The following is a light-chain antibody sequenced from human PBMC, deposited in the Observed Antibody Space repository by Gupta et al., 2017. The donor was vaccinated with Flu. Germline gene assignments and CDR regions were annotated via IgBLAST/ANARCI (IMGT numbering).Light chain of an antibody. V-gene: IGLV2-23*03. CDR2: EGT. Sequence: ISCNGCSSDIGTCDNVCWERQNPGSAPELLIYEGTKRHTGISNRYSGSRSGNAATLTISDRQADEEGEYNCWTEASSRNVAIFGGGTKLTVL. CDR1: SSDIGTCDN. J-gene: IGLJ2*01. CDR3: WTEASSRNVAI.